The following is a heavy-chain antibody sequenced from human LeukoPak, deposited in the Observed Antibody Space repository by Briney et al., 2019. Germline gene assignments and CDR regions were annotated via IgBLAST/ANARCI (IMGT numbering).Heavy chain of an antibody. Sequence: GASVKVSCKASGYTFTTHGIAWVRQAPGQGLEWMGWISAHNGNTNYAQSLQGRVTMTTDTSTNTAYMELRSLRSDDTAVYYCARSGLQLKFDWFDPWGQGTLVTVSS. CDR2: ISAHNGNT. J-gene: IGHJ5*02. CDR1: GYTFTTHG. V-gene: IGHV1-18*01. D-gene: IGHD5-24*01. CDR3: ARSGLQLKFDWFDP.